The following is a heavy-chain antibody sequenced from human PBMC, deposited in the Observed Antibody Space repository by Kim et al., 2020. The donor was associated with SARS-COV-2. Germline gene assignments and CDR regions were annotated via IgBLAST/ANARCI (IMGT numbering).Heavy chain of an antibody. CDR1: GGSISNSSYY. D-gene: IGHD3-9*01. J-gene: IGHJ6*02. V-gene: IGHV4-39*01. CDR3: ARDPILTGLLTPSNYYYYGMDV. Sequence: SETLSLTCTVSGGSISNSSYYWGWIRQPPGKGLEWIGSIYYSGSTYYNPSLKSRVTISVDTSKNQFSLKLSSVTAADTAVYYCARDPILTGLLTPSNYYYYGMDVWGQGTTVTVSS. CDR2: IYYSGST.